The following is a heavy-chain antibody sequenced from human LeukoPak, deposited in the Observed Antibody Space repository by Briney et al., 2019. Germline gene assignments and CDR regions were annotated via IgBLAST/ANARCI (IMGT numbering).Heavy chain of an antibody. CDR2: INPNSGGT. D-gene: IGHD3-22*01. J-gene: IGHJ5*02. CDR1: GYTFTGYY. CDR3: ARVESYYYDSSAVWFDP. V-gene: IGHV1-2*02. Sequence: ASVKVSCKASGYTFTGYYMHWVGQAPGQGLEWMGWINPNSGGTNYAQKLQGRVTMTTDTSTSTAYMELRSLRSDDTAVYYCARVESYYYDSSAVWFDPWGQGTLVTVSS.